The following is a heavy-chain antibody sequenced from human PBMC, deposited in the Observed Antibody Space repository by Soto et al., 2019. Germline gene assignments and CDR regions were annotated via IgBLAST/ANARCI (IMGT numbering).Heavy chain of an antibody. D-gene: IGHD3-10*01. Sequence: EVPLVESGGGLVQPGGSLRLSCAASGFTVSSNYMSWVRQAPGKGLEWVSVIYSGGSTYYADSVKGRFTISRDNSKNTLYLQMNSLRAEDTAVYYCARFGNYNYYYGMDVWGQGTTVTVSS. CDR1: GFTVSSNY. CDR3: ARFGNYNYYYGMDV. CDR2: IYSGGST. V-gene: IGHV3-66*01. J-gene: IGHJ6*02.